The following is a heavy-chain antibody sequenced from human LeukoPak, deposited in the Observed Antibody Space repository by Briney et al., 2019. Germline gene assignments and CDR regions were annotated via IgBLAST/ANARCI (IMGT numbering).Heavy chain of an antibody. Sequence: GGSLRLSCAASGFTFSNYAMSWVRQAPGKGLEWVATIKNDGSDKYYVDSVKGRFTLSRDNAKNLVYLQMNSLRVEDTAVYYCVNLGYSDGGQGTLVTVSS. V-gene: IGHV3-7*01. CDR3: VNLGYSD. D-gene: IGHD5-12*01. CDR2: IKNDGSDK. CDR1: GFTFSNYA. J-gene: IGHJ4*02.